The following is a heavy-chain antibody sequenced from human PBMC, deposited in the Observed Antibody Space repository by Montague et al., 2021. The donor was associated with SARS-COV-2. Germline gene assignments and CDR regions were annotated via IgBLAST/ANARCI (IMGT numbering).Heavy chain of an antibody. CDR2: ISGRGNTI. J-gene: IGHJ6*02. CDR3: AKGTRITSYYDGFDV. D-gene: IGHD3-22*01. CDR1: GFTFSSYA. V-gene: IGHV3-23*01. Sequence: SLRLSCAVSGFTFSSYAMTWVRQAPGKGLEWVSDISGRGNTIYYADSVKGRVTISRDNSNNILYLQMNSLRAEDTAVYYCAKGTRITSYYDGFDVWGQGTTVTVSS.